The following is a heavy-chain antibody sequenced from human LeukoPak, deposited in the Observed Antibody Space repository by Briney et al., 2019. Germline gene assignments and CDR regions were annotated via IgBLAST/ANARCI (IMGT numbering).Heavy chain of an antibody. CDR1: GGSISSYY. V-gene: IGHV4-59*01. J-gene: IGHJ6*02. CDR3: AIRIPGYSYGYYYYGMDV. CDR2: IYYSGST. Sequence: SETLSLTCTVSGGSISSYYWSWIRQPPGEGLEWIGYIYYSGSTNYNPSLKSRVTISVDTSKNQFSLKLSSVTAADTAVYYCAIRIPGYSYGYYYYGMDVWGQGTTVTVSS. D-gene: IGHD5-18*01.